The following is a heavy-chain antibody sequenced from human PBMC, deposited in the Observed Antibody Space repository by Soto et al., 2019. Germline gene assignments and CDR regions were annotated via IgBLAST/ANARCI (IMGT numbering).Heavy chain of an antibody. CDR1: GGSISSSSYY. Sequence: SETLSLTCTVSGGSISSSSYYWGWIRQPPGKGLEWIGSIYYSGSTYYNPSLKSRVTISVDTSKNQFSLKLSSVTAADTAVYYCARVYCGGDCYRLTEDDAFDIWGQGTMVTVSS. CDR2: IYYSGST. D-gene: IGHD2-21*01. CDR3: ARVYCGGDCYRLTEDDAFDI. V-gene: IGHV4-39*01. J-gene: IGHJ3*02.